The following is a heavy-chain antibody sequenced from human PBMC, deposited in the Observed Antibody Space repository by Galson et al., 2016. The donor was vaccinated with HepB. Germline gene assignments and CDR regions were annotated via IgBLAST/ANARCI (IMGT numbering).Heavy chain of an antibody. D-gene: IGHD5-18*01. J-gene: IGHJ6*03. CDR2: IYYRGGT. CDR1: VGSISSYY. Sequence: SETLSLTCTVSVGSISSYYWSWIRQPPGKGLEWIGYIYYRGGTNYNPSLKSRVTISVDTSKNQFSLKLNSVTAADTAVYYCARTRRDTTMVTEYFYYMDVWGKGTTVTVSS. V-gene: IGHV4-59*01. CDR3: ARTRRDTTMVTEYFYYMDV.